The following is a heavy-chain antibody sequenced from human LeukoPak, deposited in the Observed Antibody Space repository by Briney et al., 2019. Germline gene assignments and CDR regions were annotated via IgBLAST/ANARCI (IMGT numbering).Heavy chain of an antibody. CDR3: AKALTTVTLYYFDY. J-gene: IGHJ4*02. CDR1: GGSFSGYY. CDR2: ISGSGGST. Sequence: PSETLSLTCAVYGGSFSGYYWSWIRQPPGKGLEWVSAISGSGGSTYYADSVKGRFTISRDNSKNTLYLQMNSLRAEDTAVYYCAKALTTVTLYYFDYWGQGTLVTVSS. D-gene: IGHD4-17*01. V-gene: IGHV3-23*01.